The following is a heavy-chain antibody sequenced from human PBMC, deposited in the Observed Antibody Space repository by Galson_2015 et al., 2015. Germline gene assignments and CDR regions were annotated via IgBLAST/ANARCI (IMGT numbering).Heavy chain of an antibody. J-gene: IGHJ4*02. CDR1: GGTFSSYA. D-gene: IGHD1-7*01. Sequence: SVKVSCKASGGTFSSYAIIWVRQAPGQGLEWMGRIIPILGIANYAQKFQGRVTITADKSTSTAYMELSSLRSEDTAVYYCARDRNYGPYCDYWGQGTLVTVSS. V-gene: IGHV1-69*04. CDR2: IIPILGIA. CDR3: ARDRNYGPYCDY.